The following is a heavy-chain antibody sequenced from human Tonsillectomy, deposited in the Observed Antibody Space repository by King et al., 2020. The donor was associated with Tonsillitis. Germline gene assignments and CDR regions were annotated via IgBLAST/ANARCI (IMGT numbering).Heavy chain of an antibody. V-gene: IGHV3-21*01. CDR1: GFTFSTHS. CDR2: ISSSGTFI. J-gene: IGHJ4*02. CDR3: ARGASPGVTMGTIDY. D-gene: IGHD4/OR15-4a*01. Sequence: VQLVESGGGLVKPGGSLRLSCAASGFTFSTHSLNWVRQAPGKELEWVSFISSSGTFIHYADSVKGRSTISRDNAKSSVYLEMNSLRAEDTAMDYCARGASPGVTMGTIDYWGQGILVTVSS.